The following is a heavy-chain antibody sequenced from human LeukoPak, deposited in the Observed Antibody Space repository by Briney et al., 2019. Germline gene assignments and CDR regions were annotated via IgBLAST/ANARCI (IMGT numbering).Heavy chain of an antibody. CDR2: IYHSGST. Sequence: PSETLSLTCTVSGGSISSSSYYWGWIRQPPGKGLEWIGEIYHSGSTNYNPSLKSRVTISVDKSKNQFSLKLSSVTAADTAVYYCARDEVVPAASRWFDPWGLGTLVTVSS. CDR3: ARDEVVPAASRWFDP. CDR1: GGSISSSSYY. J-gene: IGHJ5*02. D-gene: IGHD2-2*01. V-gene: IGHV4-39*07.